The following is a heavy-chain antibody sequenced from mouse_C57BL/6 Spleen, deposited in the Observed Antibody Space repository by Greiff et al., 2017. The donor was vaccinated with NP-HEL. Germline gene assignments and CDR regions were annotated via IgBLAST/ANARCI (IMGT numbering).Heavy chain of an antibody. CDR3: ARKDYYGSFDY. D-gene: IGHD1-1*01. Sequence: VQLQQSGPELVKPGASVKISCKASGYAFSSSWMTWVKQRPGKGLEWIGRIYPGDGDTNYNGKFKGKATLTADKSSSTAYMQLSSLTSEDSAVYFCARKDYYGSFDYWGQGTTLTVSS. CDR2: IYPGDGDT. CDR1: GYAFSSSW. J-gene: IGHJ2*01. V-gene: IGHV1-82*01.